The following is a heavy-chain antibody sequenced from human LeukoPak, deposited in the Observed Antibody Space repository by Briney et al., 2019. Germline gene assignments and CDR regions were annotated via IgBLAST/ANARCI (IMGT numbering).Heavy chain of an antibody. Sequence: PSETLSLTCTVSGGSITSNSYYWGWLRQPPGKGLEWIGSIYYSGRTHYNPSLKSRVTMSVDTSRNQFSLKLSSVTAADTAVYYCARAYYDVWSGYYSRNNWFDPWGQGTLVTVSS. D-gene: IGHD3-3*01. CDR1: GGSITSNSYY. J-gene: IGHJ5*02. V-gene: IGHV4-39*07. CDR3: ARAYYDVWSGYYSRNNWFDP. CDR2: IYYSGRT.